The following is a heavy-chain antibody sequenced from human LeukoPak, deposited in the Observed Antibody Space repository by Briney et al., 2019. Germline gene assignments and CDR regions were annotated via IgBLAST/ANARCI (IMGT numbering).Heavy chain of an antibody. V-gene: IGHV4-59*02. Sequence: GALRLSCAASGFTVSSNSMSWIRQPPGKGLEWIGYIYYSGSTNYNPSLKSRVTISVDTSKNQFSLKLSSVTAADTAVYYCARESITIFGVVLGYYYYGMDVWGQGTTVTVSS. CDR2: IYYSGST. D-gene: IGHD3-3*01. CDR1: GFTVSSNS. J-gene: IGHJ6*02. CDR3: ARESITIFGVVLGYYYYGMDV.